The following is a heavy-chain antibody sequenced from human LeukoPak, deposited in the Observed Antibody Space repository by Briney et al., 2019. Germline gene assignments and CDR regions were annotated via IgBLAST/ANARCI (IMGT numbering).Heavy chain of an antibody. Sequence: SETLSLTCVVYGGSFSGYYWSWIRQPPGKGLEWIGEINHSGSTNYNPSLKSRVTISVDTSKNQFSLRLSSVTAADTAVYYCARCITTYYYDSSGYYPTWFDPWGQGTLVTVSS. CDR1: GGSFSGYY. J-gene: IGHJ5*02. CDR3: ARCITTYYYDSSGYYPTWFDP. V-gene: IGHV4-34*01. CDR2: INHSGST. D-gene: IGHD3-22*01.